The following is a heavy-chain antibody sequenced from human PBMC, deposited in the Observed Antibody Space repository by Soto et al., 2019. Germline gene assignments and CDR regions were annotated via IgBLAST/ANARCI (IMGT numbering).Heavy chain of an antibody. Sequence: QDQLVQSGVEVKKPGASVKVSCKASGYSLTNYGITWARQAPGQGIEWMGWISAYNGNTNYAQKFQGRVTLTTDASTSTAYLELRSLRSDDTAVYYCARDRGVAPPVAGNTHYYYYMDVWGKGTTVTVSS. CDR1: GYSLTNYG. CDR2: ISAYNGNT. V-gene: IGHV1-18*01. J-gene: IGHJ6*03. CDR3: ARDRGVAPPVAGNTHYYYYMDV. D-gene: IGHD6-19*01.